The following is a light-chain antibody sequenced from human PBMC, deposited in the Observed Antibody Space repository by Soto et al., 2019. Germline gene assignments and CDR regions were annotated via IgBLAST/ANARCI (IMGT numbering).Light chain of an antibody. V-gene: IGLV2-14*01. CDR2: EVS. Sequence: QSVLTQPASVSGSPGQSITVSCTGTSSDIGGHKNVSWYQQHPGKVPKLIIYEVSNRPSAVSNRFSGSKSGNTASLTVSGLQAEDEADYYCSSYTTTSTVVFGGGTKLTVL. CDR3: SSYTTTSTVV. J-gene: IGLJ2*01. CDR1: SSDIGGHKN.